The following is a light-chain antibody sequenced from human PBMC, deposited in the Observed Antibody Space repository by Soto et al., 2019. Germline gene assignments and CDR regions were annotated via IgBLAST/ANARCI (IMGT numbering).Light chain of an antibody. CDR1: QSVRDSH. V-gene: IGKV3-20*01. CDR3: EQYANQQCT. CDR2: DAS. Sequence: EIVLTQSPGTLSSSPGGRVTLSCRASQSVRDSHLAWFQQKPGQAPRLLIYDASRGAPGIPDRFSGSGSGTDFTLTISRRGPEDVAGYYFEQYANQQCTFGQGTKVEIK. J-gene: IGKJ1*01.